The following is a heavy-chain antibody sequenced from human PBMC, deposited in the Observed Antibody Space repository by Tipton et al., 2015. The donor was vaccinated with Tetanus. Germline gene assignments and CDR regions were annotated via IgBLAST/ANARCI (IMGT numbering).Heavy chain of an antibody. J-gene: IGHJ4*02. CDR2: IYYSGST. CDR1: GGSISNSSYY. D-gene: IGHD1/OR15-1a*01. V-gene: IGHV4-39*01. CDR3: ARHGAGTLFDY. Sequence: TLSLTCTVSGGSISNSSYYWGWIRQPPGKGLEWIGSIYYSGSTYYNPSLKSRVTISVDTSKNQFSLKLSSVTAADTAVYYCARHGAGTLFDYWGQGTLVTVSS.